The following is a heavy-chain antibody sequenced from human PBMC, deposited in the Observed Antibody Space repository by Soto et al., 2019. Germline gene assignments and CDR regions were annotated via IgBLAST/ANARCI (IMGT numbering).Heavy chain of an antibody. V-gene: IGHV3-23*01. J-gene: IGHJ3*02. Sequence: GGSLRLSCAASGFTFSSYAMSWVRQAPGKGLEWVSAISGSGGSTYYADSVKGRFTISRDNSKNTLYLQMNSLRAEDTAVYYCATLSITMIVVAHGVLDIWAQGTTVTVSS. CDR1: GFTFSSYA. CDR3: ATLSITMIVVAHGVLDI. D-gene: IGHD3-22*01. CDR2: ISGSGGST.